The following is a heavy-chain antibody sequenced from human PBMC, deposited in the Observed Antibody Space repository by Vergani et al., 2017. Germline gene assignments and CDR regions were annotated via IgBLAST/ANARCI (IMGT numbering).Heavy chain of an antibody. CDR2: INPNSGGT. J-gene: IGHJ6*02. CDR3: ARVKGSGWLTPYYYYCYGMDV. Sequence: QVQLVQSGAEVKKPGASVKVSCKASGYTFTGYYMHWVRQAPGQGLEWMGWINPNSGGTNYAQKFQGRVTMTRDTSISTAYMELSRLRSDDTAVYYCARVKGSGWLTPYYYYCYGMDVWGQGTTVTVSS. V-gene: IGHV1-2*02. D-gene: IGHD6-19*01. CDR1: GYTFTGYY.